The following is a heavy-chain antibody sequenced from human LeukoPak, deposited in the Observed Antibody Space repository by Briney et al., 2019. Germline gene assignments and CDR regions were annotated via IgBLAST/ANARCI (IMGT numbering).Heavy chain of an antibody. J-gene: IGHJ4*02. CDR2: ISGGADPI. Sequence: GGSLRLSCVAPGFSLSSYSINWVRQAPGKGLEWVSYISGGADPIYYADSVKGRFTISRDIGKNSLYLQMNSLRVEDTAVYYCARDRRYSDSGYFYYDYWGQGALVTVSS. V-gene: IGHV3-48*01. CDR3: ARDRRYSDSGYFYYDY. CDR1: GFSLSSYS. D-gene: IGHD3-22*01.